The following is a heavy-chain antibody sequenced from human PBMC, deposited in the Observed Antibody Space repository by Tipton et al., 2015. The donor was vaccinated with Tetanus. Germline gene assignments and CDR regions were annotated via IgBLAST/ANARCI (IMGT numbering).Heavy chain of an antibody. D-gene: IGHD1-26*01. V-gene: IGHV4-39*06. CDR1: GASISSNTYY. CDR2: VSYSGST. CDR3: ARDRHPYRISGAFRGNDALDI. J-gene: IGHJ3*02. Sequence: LRLSCTVSGASISSNTYYWGWIRQPPGKGLEWIASVSYSGSTYYSPSLNGRVSMSLDTSKNLFALRLASVTAADTAVYYCARDRHPYRISGAFRGNDALDIWGPGALVTVSS.